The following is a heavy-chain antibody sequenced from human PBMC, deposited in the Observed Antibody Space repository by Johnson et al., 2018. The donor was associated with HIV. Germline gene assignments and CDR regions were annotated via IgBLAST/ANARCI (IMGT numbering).Heavy chain of an antibody. CDR3: ARGTGTDDAFDI. V-gene: IGHV3-30*03. CDR2: ISYDGTDK. CDR1: GFTFSNYG. Sequence: QVQLVESGGGVVQPGRSLRLSCAASGFTFSNYGMAWVRQAPGKGLEWVAVISYDGTDKYYAESVKARFTISRDNSKNTLYLQMNSLRAEDTAVYYCARGTGTDDAFDIWGQGTMVTVSS. J-gene: IGHJ3*02. D-gene: IGHD1-1*01.